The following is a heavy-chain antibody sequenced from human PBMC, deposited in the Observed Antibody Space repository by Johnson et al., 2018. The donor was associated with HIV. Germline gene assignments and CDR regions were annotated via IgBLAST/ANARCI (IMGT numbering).Heavy chain of an antibody. CDR3: ARGFDAFDI. CDR1: GFTFSYYW. CDR2: IKQDGSEK. Sequence: VQLVESGGGVVQPGRSLRLSCAASGFTFSYYWMSWVRQAPGKGLEWVANIKQDGSEKYYVDSVKGRFTISRDNAKNSLYLQMNSLRAEDTAVYYCARGFDAFDIWGQGTMVTVSS. V-gene: IGHV3-7*05. J-gene: IGHJ3*02.